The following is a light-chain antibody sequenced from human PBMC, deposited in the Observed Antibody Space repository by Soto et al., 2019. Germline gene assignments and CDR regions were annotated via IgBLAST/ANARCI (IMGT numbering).Light chain of an antibody. CDR2: SNN. J-gene: IGLJ3*02. CDR1: SSNIGSNT. CDR3: AAWDDSLNGWV. V-gene: IGLV1-44*01. Sequence: QSVLTQPPSASGTPGQRVTISCSGSSSNIGSNTVNWYQQLPGTAPKLLIYSNNQRPSGVTDRFSGYKSGTSASLAISGLQSEDEDDYYCAAWDDSLNGWVFGGGTKLTVL.